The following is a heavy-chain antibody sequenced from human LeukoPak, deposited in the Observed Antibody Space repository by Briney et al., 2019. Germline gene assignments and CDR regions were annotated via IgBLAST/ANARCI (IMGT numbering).Heavy chain of an antibody. D-gene: IGHD6-13*01. V-gene: IGHV3-7*01. CDR2: IRQDGSEK. CDR3: ARDGTAAGLYFDL. CDR1: GFTFTDYC. J-gene: IGHJ4*01. Sequence: GRSLRLSCEVSGFTFTDYCMNWVRQTPGKGPEWVASIRQDGSEKTYVDSVKGRFTISRDNTKNSLSLQLNVLRAEDTAVYYCARDGTAAGLYFDLWGQGTLVTVSS.